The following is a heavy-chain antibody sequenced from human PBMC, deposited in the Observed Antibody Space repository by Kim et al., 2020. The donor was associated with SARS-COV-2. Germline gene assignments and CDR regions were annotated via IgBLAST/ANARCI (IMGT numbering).Heavy chain of an antibody. CDR1: GYSFTSYW. D-gene: IGHD3-22*01. J-gene: IGHJ3*02. CDR3: ATHLHYYDSSGYYGDAFDI. Sequence: GESLKISCKGSGYSFTSYWIGWVRQMPGKGLEWMGIIYPGDSDTRYSPSIQGQVTISADKSISTAYLQWSSLKASDTAMYYCATHLHYYDSSGYYGDAFDIWGQGTMVTVSS. V-gene: IGHV5-51*01. CDR2: IYPGDSDT.